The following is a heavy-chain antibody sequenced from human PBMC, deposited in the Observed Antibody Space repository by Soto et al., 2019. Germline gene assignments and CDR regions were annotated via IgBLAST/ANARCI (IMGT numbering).Heavy chain of an antibody. CDR2: IYYSGTT. CDR1: GGSISPYY. Sequence: SETLSLTCTVSGGSISPYYWNWVRQPPGKGLEWIGSIYYSGTTNYSPSLKSRVTISVDRPKNQFSLRLSSVTAADTAVYYCARVEYTDGVYSPFYYRAQGAPVTVSA. D-gene: IGHD2-8*01. J-gene: IGHJ4*01. V-gene: IGHV4-59*01. CDR3: ARVEYTDGVYSPFYY.